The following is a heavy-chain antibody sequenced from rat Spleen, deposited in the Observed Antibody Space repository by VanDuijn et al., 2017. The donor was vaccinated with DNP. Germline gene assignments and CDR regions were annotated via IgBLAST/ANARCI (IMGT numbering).Heavy chain of an antibody. CDR3: ATHPLTTVAPNWFAS. J-gene: IGHJ3*01. CDR2: ISYDGGST. D-gene: IGHD1-1*01. V-gene: IGHV5-22*01. CDR1: GFTFSDHY. Sequence: EVQLVESGGGLVQPGRSLKLSCAASGFTFSDHYMAWVRQAPTKGLDWVAYISYDGGSTYNGDSVRGRFTISRDNAKSTLYLQVNSLRSEDMATYYCATHPLTTVAPNWFASWGRGTLVTVSS.